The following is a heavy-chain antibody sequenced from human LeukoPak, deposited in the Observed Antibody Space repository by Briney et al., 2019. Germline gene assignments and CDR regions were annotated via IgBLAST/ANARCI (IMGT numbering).Heavy chain of an antibody. CDR1: GFTFSRHP. D-gene: IGHD3-10*01. J-gene: IGHJ6*03. CDR2: IVYDGSEK. Sequence: GTSLRLSCAASGFTFSRHPMHWVRQAPGKGLEWVAVIVYDGSEKYYKESVKGRFTISRDNSKNTLYLQMDSLRAEDTAVYYCAKEGELLYYYYYMDVWGKGTTVTISS. V-gene: IGHV3-30*04. CDR3: AKEGELLYYYYYMDV.